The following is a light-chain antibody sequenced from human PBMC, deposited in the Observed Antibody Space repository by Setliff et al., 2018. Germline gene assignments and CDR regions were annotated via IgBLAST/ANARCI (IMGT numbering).Light chain of an antibody. CDR1: SSDVGGYNY. Sequence: QSALTQPPSASGSPGQSVTISCTGTSSDVGGYNYVSWYQQHPGKAPKLMIYEVSKRPSGVPDRFSGSKSGNTASLAISGLQSEDEADYYCAAWDDSLNGHVVFGGGTQRTV. V-gene: IGLV2-8*01. CDR2: EVS. J-gene: IGLJ2*01. CDR3: AAWDDSLNGHVV.